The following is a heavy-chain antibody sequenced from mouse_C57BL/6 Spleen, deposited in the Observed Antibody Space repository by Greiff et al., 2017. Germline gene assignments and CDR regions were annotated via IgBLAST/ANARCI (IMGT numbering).Heavy chain of an antibody. Sequence: VQLQESGAELVRPGASVTLSCKASGYTFTDYEMHWVKQTPVHGLAWIGAIDPETGGTASNQKFKGKAILTADKSSSTAYMELRILTSEDSAVYYCTRGGMVTTEERFAYWGQGTLVTVSA. J-gene: IGHJ3*01. CDR3: TRGGMVTTEERFAY. CDR1: GYTFTDYE. V-gene: IGHV1-15*01. CDR2: IDPETGGT. D-gene: IGHD2-2*01.